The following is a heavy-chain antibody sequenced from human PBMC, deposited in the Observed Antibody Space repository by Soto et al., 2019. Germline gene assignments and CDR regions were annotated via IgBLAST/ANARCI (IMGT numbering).Heavy chain of an antibody. J-gene: IGHJ4*02. CDR2: INHSGST. CDR1: GGSFSGYY. D-gene: IGHD2-8*02. V-gene: IGHV4-34*01. CDR3: ARDKITGLFDY. Sequence: SETLSLTCTVYGGSFSGYYWTWIRQPPGTGLEWIGEINHSGSTNYNPSLKSRVTISVDTSKNQFSLRLTSVTAADTAVYYCARDKITGLFDYWGQGTLVTVSS.